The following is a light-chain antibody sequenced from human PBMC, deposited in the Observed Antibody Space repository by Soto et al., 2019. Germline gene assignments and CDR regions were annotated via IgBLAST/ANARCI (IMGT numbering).Light chain of an antibody. CDR2: DAS. V-gene: IGKV3-11*01. CDR1: QSISSY. Sequence: EIVLTQSPATLSLSPGERATLSCRASQSISSYLGWYQQKPGQAPRLLIYDASNRATGIPARFSGSGSGTDFTLTISSLEPEDFAVYYCQQRSEWPLTFGVGTRVEIK. CDR3: QQRSEWPLT. J-gene: IGKJ4*01.